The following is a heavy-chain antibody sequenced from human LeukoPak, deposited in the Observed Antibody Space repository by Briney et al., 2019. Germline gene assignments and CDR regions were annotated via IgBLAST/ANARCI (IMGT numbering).Heavy chain of an antibody. CDR3: ARGNRDDSNPDY. CDR2: IGTGGDT. D-gene: IGHD5-24*01. V-gene: IGHV3-13*01. Sequence: GGSLRLSCAASGFSFSAYDMHWVRQPTGNGLEWVSTIGTGGDTYYPASVRGRFTVSRENAKTSLYLELTTLSAGDTAVYYCARGNRDDSNPDYWGQGTLVTVSS. CDR1: GFSFSAYD. J-gene: IGHJ4*02.